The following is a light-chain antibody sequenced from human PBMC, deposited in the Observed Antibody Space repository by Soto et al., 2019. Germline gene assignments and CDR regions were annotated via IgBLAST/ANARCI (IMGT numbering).Light chain of an antibody. J-gene: IGKJ1*01. V-gene: IGKV3-11*01. CDR2: DAS. CDR1: QSVGTS. Sequence: EIVLTQSPATLSLSPGERATLSCRASQSVGTSLAWYQQKPGQAPRLRMYDASNRATGIPARLSGSGSGTDFTLTISGLEPEDFALYYCQQRTSWPPTFGQGTKVEMK. CDR3: QQRTSWPPT.